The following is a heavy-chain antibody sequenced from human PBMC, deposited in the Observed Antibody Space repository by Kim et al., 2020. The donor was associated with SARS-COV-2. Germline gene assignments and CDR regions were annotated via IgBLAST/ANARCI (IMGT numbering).Heavy chain of an antibody. J-gene: IGHJ4*02. CDR1: GFIIRTYW. CDR3: MGGPWAY. Sequence: GGSLRLSCVASGFIIRTYWMTWVRQPPGKGLEWVGNIKEDGSEAYYADSVKGRFTISRDNAKNSLYLQMNSLRAEDTAVYYCMGGPWAYWGQGTLVIVSS. D-gene: IGHD1-26*01. CDR2: IKEDGSEA. V-gene: IGHV3-7*01.